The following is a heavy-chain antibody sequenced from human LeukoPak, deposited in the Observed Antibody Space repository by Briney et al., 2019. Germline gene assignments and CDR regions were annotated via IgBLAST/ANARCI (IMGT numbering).Heavy chain of an antibody. CDR2: IYWNDDK. D-gene: IGHD3-16*01. CDR3: AHSLRFDYYFDY. Sequence: ASGPTLVNPTQTLTLTCTFSGFSLSSSGVGVGWIRQPPGKALEWLALIYWNDDKRYSPSLKSRLTIAKDTSKNQVVLSMTNMDPVDTATYYCAHSLRFDYYFDYWGQGTLVTVSS. J-gene: IGHJ4*02. CDR1: GFSLSSSGVG. V-gene: IGHV2-5*01.